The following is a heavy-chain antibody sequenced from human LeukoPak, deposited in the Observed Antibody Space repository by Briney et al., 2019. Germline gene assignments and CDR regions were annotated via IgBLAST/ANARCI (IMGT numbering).Heavy chain of an antibody. J-gene: IGHJ6*03. CDR1: GFTFGDYA. D-gene: IGHD3-10*01. V-gene: IGHV3-49*04. CDR2: IRSKAYGGTT. Sequence: GGSLRLSCTASGFTFGDYAMSWVRQAPGKGLEWVGFIRSKAYGGTTEYAASVKGRFTISRDDSKSIAYLQMNSLKTEDTAVYYCTAEDYYGSGSYYHYYYYMDVWGKGTTVTISS. CDR3: TAEDYYGSGSYYHYYYYMDV.